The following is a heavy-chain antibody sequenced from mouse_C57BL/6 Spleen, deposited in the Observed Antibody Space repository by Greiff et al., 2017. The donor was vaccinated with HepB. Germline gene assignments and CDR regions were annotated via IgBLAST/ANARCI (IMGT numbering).Heavy chain of an antibody. CDR1: GFTFTDYY. D-gene: IGHD2-4*01. Sequence: DVMLVESGGGLVQPGGSLSLSCAASGFTFTDYYMSWVRQPPGKALEWLGFIRNKANGYTTEYSASVKGRFTISRDNSQSILYLQMNALRAEDSATYYCARSSPYDYDGFAYWGQGTLVTVSA. CDR3: ARSSPYDYDGFAY. J-gene: IGHJ3*01. CDR2: IRNKANGYTT. V-gene: IGHV7-3*01.